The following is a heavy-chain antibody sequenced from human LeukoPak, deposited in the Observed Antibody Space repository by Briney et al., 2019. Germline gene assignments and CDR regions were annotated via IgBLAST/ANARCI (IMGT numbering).Heavy chain of an antibody. V-gene: IGHV4-39*07. J-gene: IGHJ4*02. CDR2: IYYSGST. D-gene: IGHD1-26*01. Sequence: SETLSLTCTVSGGSISSSSYYWGWIRQPPGKGLEWIGNIYYSGSTYYNPSLESRVTMSVDTSKNQFSLKLSSVTAADTAVYYCARGGPLVGAADYWGQGTLVTVSS. CDR1: GGSISSSSYY. CDR3: ARGGPLVGAADY.